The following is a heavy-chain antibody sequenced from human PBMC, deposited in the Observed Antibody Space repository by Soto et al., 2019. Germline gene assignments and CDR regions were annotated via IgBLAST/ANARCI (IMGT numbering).Heavy chain of an antibody. V-gene: IGHV2-5*02. CDR1: GFSLDTWGVG. J-gene: IGHJ4*02. CDR3: ARALGSWGSYYFDH. CDR2: IYWDDDK. D-gene: IGHD3-16*01. Sequence: QITLKESGPTLVRPTQTLTLTCTVTGFSLDTWGVGVGWIRQPPGKAPEWLALIYWDDDKRYSPSLKNRLTITKDTSKNQVVLTVTNMDSVDTVTYYWARALGSWGSYYFDHWGQGTLVTVSS.